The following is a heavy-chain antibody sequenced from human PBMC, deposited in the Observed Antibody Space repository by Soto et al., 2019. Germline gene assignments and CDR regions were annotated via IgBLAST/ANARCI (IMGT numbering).Heavy chain of an antibody. J-gene: IGHJ4*02. CDR1: GYSFTSYW. D-gene: IGHD1-26*01. CDR3: ARLPIGSYESDYFDY. CDR2: IYPGDSDT. V-gene: IGHV5-51*01. Sequence: GESLKISCMGSGYSFTSYWIGWVRQMPGKGLVWMGIIYPGDSDTRYSPSFQGQVTISADKSISTAYLQWSSLKASDTAMYYCARLPIGSYESDYFDYWGQGTLVTVSS.